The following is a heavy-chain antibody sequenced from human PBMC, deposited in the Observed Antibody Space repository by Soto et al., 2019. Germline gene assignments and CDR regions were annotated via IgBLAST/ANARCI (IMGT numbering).Heavy chain of an antibody. CDR3: ARGYDILTGYYFDY. Sequence: PGGSLRLSCAVSGFAFSSHAMSWVRQAPGKGLEWVSSITAGGYSTYYADSVKGRSAISRDNSKNTLYLQMNSLRAEDTAVYYCARGYDILTGYYFDYWGQGTLVTVSS. CDR1: GFAFSSHA. D-gene: IGHD3-9*01. V-gene: IGHV3-23*01. CDR2: ITAGGYST. J-gene: IGHJ4*02.